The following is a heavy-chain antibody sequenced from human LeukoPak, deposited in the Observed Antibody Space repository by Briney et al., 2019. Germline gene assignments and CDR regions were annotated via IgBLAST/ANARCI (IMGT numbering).Heavy chain of an antibody. CDR3: AKGRGDTWFDLSVH. Sequence: PGRPLRLPCAASGFTFNSYYMHWVRQAPGKGLESVAVISYDGSNEYFADSVKGRFTISRDNSKNTLYLQMNSLRAEDTAVYYCAKGRGDTWFDLSVHWGQGTLVTVSS. V-gene: IGHV3-30*18. CDR2: ISYDGSNE. D-gene: IGHD3-10*01. CDR1: GFTFNSYY. J-gene: IGHJ4*02.